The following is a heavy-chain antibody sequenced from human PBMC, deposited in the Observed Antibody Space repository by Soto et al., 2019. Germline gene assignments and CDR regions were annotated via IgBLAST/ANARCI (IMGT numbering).Heavy chain of an antibody. CDR3: ARDMIFGVVNHDPTHYFDY. D-gene: IGHD3-3*01. CDR1: GFTFSSYA. J-gene: IGHJ4*02. V-gene: IGHV3-30-3*01. CDR2: ISYDGSNK. Sequence: GGSLRLSCAASGFTFSSYAMHWVRQAPGKGLEWVAVISYDGSNKYYADSVKGRFTISRDNSKSTLYLQMNSLRAEDTAVYYCARDMIFGVVNHDPTHYFDYWGQGTLVTVSS.